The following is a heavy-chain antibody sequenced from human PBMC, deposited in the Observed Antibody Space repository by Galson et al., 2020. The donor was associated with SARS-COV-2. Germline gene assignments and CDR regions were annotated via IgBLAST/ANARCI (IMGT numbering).Heavy chain of an antibody. V-gene: IGHV4-61*02. Sequence: SETLSLTCTVSGGSISSASYYWTWIRQPPGKGLEWIGRFYTSGSTSYNPSLQSRVTISVDTSKNQFSLKLSSVTAADTAVYYCARVRAAAGYYYGMDVWGQGTTVTVSS. CDR1: GGSISSASYY. D-gene: IGHD6-13*01. CDR3: ARVRAAAGYYYGMDV. CDR2: FYTSGST. J-gene: IGHJ6*01.